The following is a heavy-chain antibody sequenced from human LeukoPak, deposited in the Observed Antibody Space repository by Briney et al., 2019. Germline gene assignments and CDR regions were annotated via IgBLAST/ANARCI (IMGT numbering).Heavy chain of an antibody. Sequence: ALVKVSCKASAYTFTSYNINWVRQATGQGLEWMGWMNPNSGNTGYAQKFQGRVTMTRNTSISTAYMELSSLTSEDTAVYYCARDGSGSYYDRGWFDPWGQGTLVTVSS. CDR3: ARDGSGSYYDRGWFDP. V-gene: IGHV1-8*01. CDR1: AYTFTSYN. CDR2: MNPNSGNT. D-gene: IGHD3-10*01. J-gene: IGHJ5*02.